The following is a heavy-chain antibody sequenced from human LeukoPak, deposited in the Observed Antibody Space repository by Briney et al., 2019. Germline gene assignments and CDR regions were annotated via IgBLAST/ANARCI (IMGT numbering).Heavy chain of an antibody. CDR2: ISGSGGST. CDR3: AVGATPGGLDY. D-gene: IGHD4/OR15-4a*01. Sequence: GGSLRLSCAASGFTFSNYAMSWVRQAPGKGLEWVSDISGSGGSTYYADSVKGRFTISRDNSKNTLYLQMNSLRAEDTAVFYCAVGATPGGLDYWGQGTLVTVSS. CDR1: GFTFSNYA. V-gene: IGHV3-23*01. J-gene: IGHJ4*02.